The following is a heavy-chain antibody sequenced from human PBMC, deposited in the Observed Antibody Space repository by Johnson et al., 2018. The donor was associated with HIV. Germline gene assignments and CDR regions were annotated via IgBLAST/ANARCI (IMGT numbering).Heavy chain of an antibody. D-gene: IGHD2-8*01. CDR3: ARGLNCTNGVCYTWAFDI. J-gene: IGHJ3*02. CDR1: GFRFRSYV. CDR2: IWYDGSNE. V-gene: IGHV3-33*01. Sequence: QEQLVESGGGVVQPGRSLRLSCAASGFRFRSYVMHWVRQAPGKGLEWVAAIWYDGSNEYYADSVKGRFTISRDNSKNTVFLQMNRLRAEDTALYYCARGLNCTNGVCYTWAFDIWGQGTMVTVSS.